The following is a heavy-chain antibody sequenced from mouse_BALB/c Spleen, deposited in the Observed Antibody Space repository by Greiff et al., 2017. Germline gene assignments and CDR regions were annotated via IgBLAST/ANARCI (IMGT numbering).Heavy chain of an antibody. CDR1: GFSLTSYG. CDR2: IWSGGST. D-gene: IGHD2-1*01. CDR3: ARKEGNYLAYYYAMDY. V-gene: IGHV2-4-1*01. Sequence: QVQLKESGPGLVQPSQSLSITCTVSGFSLTSYGVHWVRQSPGKGLEWLGVIWSGGSTDYNAAFISRLSISKDNSKSQVFFKMNSLQADDTAIYYCARKEGNYLAYYYAMDYWGQGTSVTVSS. J-gene: IGHJ4*01.